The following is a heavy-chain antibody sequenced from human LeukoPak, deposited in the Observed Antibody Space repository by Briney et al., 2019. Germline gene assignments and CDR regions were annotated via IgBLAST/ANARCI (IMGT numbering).Heavy chain of an antibody. D-gene: IGHD3-22*01. Sequence: SGTLSLTCAVSGGSISSSNWWSWVRQPPGKGLEWIGEIYHSGSTNYNPSLKSRVTISVDKSKNQFSLKLSSVTAADTAVYYCARVSYYYDSSGYYRFDYWGQGTLVTVSS. J-gene: IGHJ4*02. CDR3: ARVSYYYDSSGYYRFDY. V-gene: IGHV4-4*02. CDR2: IYHSGST. CDR1: GGSISSSNW.